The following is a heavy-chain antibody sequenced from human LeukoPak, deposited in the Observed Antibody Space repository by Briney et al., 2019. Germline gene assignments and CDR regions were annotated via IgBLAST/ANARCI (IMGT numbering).Heavy chain of an antibody. CDR2: IYYSGNT. J-gene: IGHJ1*01. Sequence: SETLSLTCTVSGVSISSSNSYWGWIRQPPGKGLEWIGSIYYSGNTYYNASLKSRVTISLDKSKIQVSLRLNSVTAADTAVYYCASMVPTLRYFQHWGQGTLVTVSS. D-gene: IGHD4/OR15-4a*01. V-gene: IGHV4-39*07. CDR3: ASMVPTLRYFQH. CDR1: GVSISSSNSY.